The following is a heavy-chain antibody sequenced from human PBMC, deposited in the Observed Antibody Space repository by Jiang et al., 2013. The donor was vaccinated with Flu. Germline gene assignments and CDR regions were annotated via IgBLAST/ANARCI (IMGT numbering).Heavy chain of an antibody. V-gene: IGHV1-46*01. CDR1: GDTFTTEY. D-gene: IGHD3-16*01. Sequence: GAEVKKPGASVKVSCKASGDTFTTEYMHWVRQAPGQGLEWMGVIDPTTGGTTHAQQFQGRVTMTRDTSTTTFYLDVSSLTSEDTAVYYCIRGLGFGSYRFGLLDSWGHGSLVTVSS. CDR2: IDPTTGGT. J-gene: IGHJ5*01. CDR3: IRGLGFGSYRFGLLDS.